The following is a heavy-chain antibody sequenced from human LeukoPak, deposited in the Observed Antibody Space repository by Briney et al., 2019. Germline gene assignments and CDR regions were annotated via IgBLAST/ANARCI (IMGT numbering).Heavy chain of an antibody. D-gene: IGHD4/OR15-4a*01. Sequence: PGGSLRLSCVVSGFTFSDHYMDWVRQAPGKGLEWVGRSGDKASRYTTVYAASVQGRFTVSRDDSESSLYLQMNTLKTEDTALYYCTRLTNFAIDSWGQGTLVTVSS. CDR2: SGDKASRYTT. CDR1: GFTFSDHY. J-gene: IGHJ4*02. V-gene: IGHV3-72*01. CDR3: TRLTNFAIDS.